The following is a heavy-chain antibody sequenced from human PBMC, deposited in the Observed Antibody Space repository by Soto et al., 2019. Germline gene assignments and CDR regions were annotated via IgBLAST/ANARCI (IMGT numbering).Heavy chain of an antibody. CDR1: GGCITRRTHY. D-gene: IGHD2-15*01. V-gene: IGHV4-39*01. Sequence: PSQTISLECPVGGGCITRRTHYQDSIRQPPGKGLEWIGSIYYSGSTYYNPSLKSRVTISVDTSKNQFSLKLSSVTAADTAVYYCARHGCGGGSCYGVAYYYYGMDVWGQGTTVTVSS. CDR3: ARHGCGGGSCYGVAYYYYGMDV. J-gene: IGHJ6*02. CDR2: IYYSGST.